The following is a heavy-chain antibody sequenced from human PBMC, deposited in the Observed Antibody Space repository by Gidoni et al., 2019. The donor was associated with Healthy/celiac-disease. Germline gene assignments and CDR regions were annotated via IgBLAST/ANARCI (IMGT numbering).Heavy chain of an antibody. Sequence: QVQLQESGPGLVKPSQTLSLTCTVSGGSISSGSYYWSWIRQPAGKGLEWIGRIYTSGSTNYNPSLKRRVTISVDTSKNQFSLKLSSVTAADTAVYYCARAGLPLWSGYYLIGENWFDPWGQGTLVTVSS. D-gene: IGHD3-3*01. CDR2: IYTSGST. V-gene: IGHV4-61*02. CDR1: GGSISSGSYY. J-gene: IGHJ5*02. CDR3: ARAGLPLWSGYYLIGENWFDP.